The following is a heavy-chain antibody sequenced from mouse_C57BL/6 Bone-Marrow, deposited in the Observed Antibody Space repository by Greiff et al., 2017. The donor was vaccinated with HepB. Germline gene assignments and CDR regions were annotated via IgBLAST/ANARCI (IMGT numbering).Heavy chain of an antibody. V-gene: IGHV1-49*01. CDR1: YFAFMASA. Sequence: LQQSGAELVRPGSSVKLSCTDSYFAFMASAMHWVKQRPGHGLEWIGSFTMYSDATEYSENFKGKATLTANTSSSTAYMELSSLTSEDSAVYYCARLSGLRFYYAMDYWGQVTSVTVSS. D-gene: IGHD2-4*01. CDR2: FTMYSDAT. CDR3: ARLSGLRFYYAMDY. J-gene: IGHJ4*01.